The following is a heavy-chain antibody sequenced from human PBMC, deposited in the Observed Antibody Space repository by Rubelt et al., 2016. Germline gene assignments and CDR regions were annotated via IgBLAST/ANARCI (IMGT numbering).Heavy chain of an antibody. CDR3: AREGYDILTGAYYFDY. J-gene: IGHJ4*02. D-gene: IGHD3-9*01. V-gene: IGHV3-7*01. Sequence: DGSEKYYVDSVKGRFTISRDNAKNSLYLQMNSLRAEDTAVYYCAREGYDILTGAYYFDYWGQGTLVTVSS. CDR2: DGSEK.